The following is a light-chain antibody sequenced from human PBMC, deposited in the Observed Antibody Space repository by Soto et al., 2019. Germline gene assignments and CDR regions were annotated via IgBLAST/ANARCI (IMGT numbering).Light chain of an antibody. J-gene: IGKJ4*01. CDR1: QSVTTF. Sequence: ESVLTQSPVTLSLSPGEIATFSCRASQSVTTFFAWYQQKSGQAPRLLIYDASKRATGIPARFSGSGSGTDFTLTISSLEREDFAVYYCQQPTNWPLTFGGGTKVEIK. CDR2: DAS. V-gene: IGKV3-11*01. CDR3: QQPTNWPLT.